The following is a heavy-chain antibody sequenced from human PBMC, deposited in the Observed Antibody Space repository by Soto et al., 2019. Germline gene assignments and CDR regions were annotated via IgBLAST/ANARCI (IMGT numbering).Heavy chain of an antibody. CDR2: IYPGDSDT. D-gene: IGHD3-22*01. CDR3: ARKQYYYDSSGYLSIDH. V-gene: IGHV5-51*01. Sequence: GESLKISCKGSGYSFTSYWIGWVRQMPGKGLEWMGIIYPGDSDTRYSPSFQGQVTISADKSISTAYLQWSSLKASDTAMYYCARKQYYYDSSGYLSIDHWGQGTLVTVSS. J-gene: IGHJ4*02. CDR1: GYSFTSYW.